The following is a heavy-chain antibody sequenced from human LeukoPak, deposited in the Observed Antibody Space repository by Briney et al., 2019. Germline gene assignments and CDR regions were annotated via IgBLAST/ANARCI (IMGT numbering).Heavy chain of an antibody. Sequence: GASVKVSCKASGYTFSVDDMHWVRQAPGQGLEWMGWINPNSGGTNYAQKFQGRVTMTRDTSISTAYMELSRLRSDDTAVYYCARGYPLSTTAAGTYFQHWGQGTLVTVSS. V-gene: IGHV1-2*02. J-gene: IGHJ1*01. CDR2: INPNSGGT. CDR3: ARGYPLSTTAAGTYFQH. D-gene: IGHD6-13*01. CDR1: GYTFSVDD.